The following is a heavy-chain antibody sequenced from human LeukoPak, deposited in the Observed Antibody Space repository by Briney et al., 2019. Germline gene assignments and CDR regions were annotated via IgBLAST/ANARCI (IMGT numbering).Heavy chain of an antibody. CDR3: ARDPGSWVGELSYFDY. CDR2: IYYSGST. J-gene: IGHJ4*02. Sequence: SETLSLTCTVSGGSISSYYWSWIRQPPGKGLEWIGYIYYSGSTNYNPSLKSRVTISVDTSKNQFSLKLSSVTAADTAVYYCARDPGSWVGELSYFDYWGQGTLVTVSS. CDR1: GGSISSYY. V-gene: IGHV4-59*01. D-gene: IGHD3-10*01.